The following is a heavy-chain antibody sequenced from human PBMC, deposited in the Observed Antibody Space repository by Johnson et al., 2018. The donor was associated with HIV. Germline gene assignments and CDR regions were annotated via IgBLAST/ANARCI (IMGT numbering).Heavy chain of an antibody. Sequence: QVQLVESGGGVVQPGRSLRLSCAASGFTFSSYGMHWVRQAPGKGLEWLAVISYDGSNKYYADSVRGRFTISRDNSKNTLYLQMNSLRAEDTAVYYCARKATTVVNDDAFDIWGQGTMVSVSS. CDR3: ARKATTVVNDDAFDI. CDR1: GFTFSSYG. D-gene: IGHD4-23*01. CDR2: ISYDGSNK. J-gene: IGHJ3*02. V-gene: IGHV3-30*03.